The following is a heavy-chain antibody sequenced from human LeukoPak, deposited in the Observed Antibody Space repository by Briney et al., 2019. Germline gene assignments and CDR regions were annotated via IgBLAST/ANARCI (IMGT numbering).Heavy chain of an antibody. CDR2: INPNSGGT. J-gene: IGHJ4*02. D-gene: IGHD7-27*01. Sequence: GASVTVSCTASGYTFTGYYMHWVRQAPGQGLEWMGRINPNSGGTNYAQKFQGRVTMTRDTSISTAYMELSRLRSDDTAVYYCARDPHLTGDSSSDYWGQGTLVTVSS. CDR1: GYTFTGYY. V-gene: IGHV1-2*06. CDR3: ARDPHLTGDSSSDY.